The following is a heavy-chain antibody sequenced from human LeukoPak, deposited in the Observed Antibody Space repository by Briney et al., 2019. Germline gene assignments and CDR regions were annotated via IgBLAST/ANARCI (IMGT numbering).Heavy chain of an antibody. D-gene: IGHD5-12*01. Sequence: PSETLSLTCAVYGGSFSGYYWSWIRQPPGKGLEWIGEINHSGSTNYNPSLKSRVTISVDTSKNQFSLKLSSVTAADTAVYYCARLRLATRWYFYYWGQGTLVTVSS. J-gene: IGHJ4*02. CDR1: GGSFSGYY. CDR2: INHSGST. CDR3: ARLRLATRWYFYY. V-gene: IGHV4-34*01.